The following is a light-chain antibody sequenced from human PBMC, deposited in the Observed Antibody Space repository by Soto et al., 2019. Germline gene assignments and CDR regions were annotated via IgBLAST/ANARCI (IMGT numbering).Light chain of an antibody. CDR3: SSYTSSILYV. Sequence: QSVLTQPASVSGSPGQSITISCTGTSSDVGGYNYVSWYQQHPGKAPKLMIYDVSNRPSGVSNRFSGSKSGNTASLTISGLQAEYEADYYCSSYTSSILYVFGPGTKVTVL. CDR1: SSDVGGYNY. V-gene: IGLV2-14*01. J-gene: IGLJ1*01. CDR2: DVS.